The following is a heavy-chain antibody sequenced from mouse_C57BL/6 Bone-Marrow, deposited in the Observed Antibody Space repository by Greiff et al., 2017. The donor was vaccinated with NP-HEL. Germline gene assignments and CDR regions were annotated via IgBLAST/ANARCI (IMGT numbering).Heavy chain of an antibody. CDR3: ARDYDYDVDAMDY. CDR2: IYPRSGNT. D-gene: IGHD2-4*01. J-gene: IGHJ4*01. V-gene: IGHV1-81*01. Sequence: QVQLQQSGAELARPGASVKLSCKASGYTFTSYGISWVKQRTGPGLEWIGEIYPRSGNTYYNEKFKGKATLTADKSSSTAYMALRSLTSEDSAVYFCARDYDYDVDAMDYWGQGTSVTVSS. CDR1: GYTFTSYG.